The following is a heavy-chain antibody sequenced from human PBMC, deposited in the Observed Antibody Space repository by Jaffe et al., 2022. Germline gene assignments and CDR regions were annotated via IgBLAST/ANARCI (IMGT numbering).Heavy chain of an antibody. CDR1: GGSISSGSYY. Sequence: QVQLQESGPGLVKPSQTLSLTCTVSGGSISSGSYYWSWIRQPAGKGLEWIGRIYTSGSTNYNPSLKSRVTISVDTSKNQFSLKLSSVTAADTAVYYCARDSLVYSDKGFDPWGQGTLVTVSS. CDR3: ARDSLVYSDKGFDP. V-gene: IGHV4-61*02. J-gene: IGHJ5*02. CDR2: IYTSGST. D-gene: IGHD2-15*01.